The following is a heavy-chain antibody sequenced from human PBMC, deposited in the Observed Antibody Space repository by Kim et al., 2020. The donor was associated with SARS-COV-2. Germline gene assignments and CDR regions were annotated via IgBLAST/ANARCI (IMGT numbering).Heavy chain of an antibody. CDR2: T. CDR3: VKDLQAGGMDV. D-gene: IGHD4-4*01. J-gene: IGHJ6*02. V-gene: IGHV3-9*01. Sequence: TGYADSVKGRFTISRDNAKNSVYLQMNSLRVEDTALYYCVKDLQAGGMDVWGQGTTVIVSS.